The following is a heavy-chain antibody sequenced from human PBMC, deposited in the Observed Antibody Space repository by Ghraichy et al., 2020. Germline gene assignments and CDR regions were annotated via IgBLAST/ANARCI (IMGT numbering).Heavy chain of an antibody. CDR2: IWYDGSNK. V-gene: IGHV3-33*06. Sequence: IWYDGSNKYYADSVKGRFTISRDNSKNTLYLQMNSLRAEDTAVYYCAKVRDVQWLLNGRIDY. D-gene: IGHD6-19*01. J-gene: IGHJ4*01. CDR3: AKVRDVQWLLNGRIDY.